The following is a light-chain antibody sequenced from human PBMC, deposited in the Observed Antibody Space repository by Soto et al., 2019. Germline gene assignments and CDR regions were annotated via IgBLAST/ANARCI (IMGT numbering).Light chain of an antibody. J-gene: IGKJ5*01. CDR1: QSVSGTY. CDR2: DVS. Sequence: EIVLTQSPGTLFLSPGERATLSCRASQSVSGTYLAWYQQKPGQAPRLLIYDVSSRATGIPDRFSGSGSGADFTLTISRLEPEDFAVYYCQQYGTSTQTFGQGTRLEIK. V-gene: IGKV3-20*01. CDR3: QQYGTSTQT.